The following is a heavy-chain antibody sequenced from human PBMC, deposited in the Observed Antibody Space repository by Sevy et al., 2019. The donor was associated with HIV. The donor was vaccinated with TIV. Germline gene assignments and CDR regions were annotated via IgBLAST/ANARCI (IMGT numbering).Heavy chain of an antibody. CDR3: ASGYDSSGYYLDY. CDR2: IIPIFGTA. CDR1: GGTFSSYA. J-gene: IGHJ4*02. D-gene: IGHD3-22*01. Sequence: ASVKVSCKASGGTFSSYAISWVRQAPGQGLEWMGGIIPIFGTANYAQKFQGRVTITADESTSTAYMGLSSLRSEDTAVYYCASGYDSSGYYLDYWGQGTLVTVSS. V-gene: IGHV1-69*13.